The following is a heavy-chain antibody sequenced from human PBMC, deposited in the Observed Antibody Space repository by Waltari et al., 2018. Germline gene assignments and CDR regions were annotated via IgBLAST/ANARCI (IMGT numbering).Heavy chain of an antibody. D-gene: IGHD2-15*01. J-gene: IGHJ1*01. V-gene: IGHV1-69*04. CDR2: IIPILGIA. CDR1: GGTFSSYA. CDR3: ASGDSVVVVAATPFGYFQH. Sequence: QVQLVQSGAEVKKPGSSVKVSCKDSGGTFSSYAISWVRQAPGQGLEWMGGIIPILGIANYAPKFQGRVTITADESTSTAYMELSSLRSEDTAVYYCASGDSVVVVAATPFGYFQHWGQGTLVTVSS.